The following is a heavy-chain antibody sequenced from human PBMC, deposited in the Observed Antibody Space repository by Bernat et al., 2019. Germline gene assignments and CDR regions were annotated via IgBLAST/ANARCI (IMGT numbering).Heavy chain of an antibody. J-gene: IGHJ4*02. D-gene: IGHD6-13*01. CDR3: ARTAKSSSWYVLDY. V-gene: IGHV3-30-3*01. CDR1: GFTVSSNY. CDR2: ISYDGSNK. Sequence: VQLVESGGGLVQPGGSLRLSCAASGFTVSSNYMSWVRQAPGKGLEWVAVISYDGSNKYYADSVKGRFTISRDNSKNTLYLQMNSLRAEDTAVYYCARTAKSSSWYVLDYWGQGTLVTVSS.